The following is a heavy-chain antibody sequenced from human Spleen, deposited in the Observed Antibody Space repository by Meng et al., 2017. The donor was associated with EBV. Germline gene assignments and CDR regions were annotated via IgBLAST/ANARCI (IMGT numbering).Heavy chain of an antibody. CDR1: GGSFSTHG. V-gene: IGHV1-69*01. CDR3: ASESGRGFTPDY. CDR2: LIPMVGAP. Sequence: VDLVHFGVWVKKPWSAVNVFCKTSGGSFSTHGISWVRQAPGQGLEWMGGLIPMVGAPHYAQKFQGRVTIIADESTSTHSMELNSLRSEDTAMYYCASESGRGFTPDYWGQGTLVTVSS. J-gene: IGHJ4*02. D-gene: IGHD3-10*01.